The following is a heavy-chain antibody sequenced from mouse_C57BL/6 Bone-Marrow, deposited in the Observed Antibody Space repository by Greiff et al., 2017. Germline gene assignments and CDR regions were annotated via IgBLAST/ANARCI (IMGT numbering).Heavy chain of an antibody. V-gene: IGHV1-52*01. CDR1: GYTFTSYW. J-gene: IGHJ3*01. D-gene: IGHD1-1*01. CDR2: IDPSDSET. CDR3: ARSEYYGSRGFAY. Sequence: VQLQQPGAELVRPGSSVKLSCKASGYTFTSYWMHWVKQRPIQGLEWIGNIDPSDSETHYNQKFKDKATLTVDKSSSTAYMQLSSLTSEDSAVYYCARSEYYGSRGFAYWGQGTLVTVSA.